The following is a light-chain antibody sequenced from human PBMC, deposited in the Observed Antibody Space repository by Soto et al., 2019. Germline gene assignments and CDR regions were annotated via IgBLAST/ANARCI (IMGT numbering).Light chain of an antibody. CDR2: GAS. J-gene: IGKJ5*01. Sequence: IMTTQSPSTLSGSLGERATLYCMAGQTIYSNVAWYQQRPGQAPRLLIYGASSRATGIPDRFSGSGSGTDFTLTISRPEPEDFAVYYCQQYGSSPITFGQGTRLETK. V-gene: IGKV3-20*01. CDR3: QQYGSSPIT. CDR1: QTIYSN.